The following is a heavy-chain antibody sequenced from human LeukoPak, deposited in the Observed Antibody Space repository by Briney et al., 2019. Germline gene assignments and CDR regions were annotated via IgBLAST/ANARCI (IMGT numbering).Heavy chain of an antibody. CDR1: GFTFSNYA. J-gene: IGHJ4*02. CDR2: INSDGSST. CDR3: AREDDSSGYTPQYFDY. Sequence: GGSLRLSCAASGFTFSNYAMTWVRQAPGKGLVWVSRINSDGSSTSYGNSVKGRFTISRDNAKNTLFLQVNSLRAEDTAVYYCAREDDSSGYTPQYFDYWGQGTLVTVSS. V-gene: IGHV3-74*01. D-gene: IGHD3-22*01.